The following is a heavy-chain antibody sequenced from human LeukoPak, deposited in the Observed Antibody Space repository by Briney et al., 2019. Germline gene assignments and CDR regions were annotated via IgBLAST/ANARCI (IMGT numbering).Heavy chain of an antibody. V-gene: IGHV3-23*01. Sequence: GGSLRLSCVASGFTFSTYAMGWVRQVPGKGLEWVSSVNESGGGTYYADSVKGRFTISRDNSKNTLYLQMNSLRAEDTAVYFCAKGSGWEASYFYYYMDVWGKGTTVTISS. D-gene: IGHD1-26*01. CDR3: AKGSGWEASYFYYYMDV. J-gene: IGHJ6*03. CDR1: GFTFSTYA. CDR2: VNESGGGT.